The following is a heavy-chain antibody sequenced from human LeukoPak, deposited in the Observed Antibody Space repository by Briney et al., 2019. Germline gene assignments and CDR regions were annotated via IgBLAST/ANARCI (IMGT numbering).Heavy chain of an antibody. D-gene: IGHD3-10*01. CDR1: GFTFSSYS. CDR3: ARDRWFGESHFDY. J-gene: IGHJ4*02. Sequence: PGGSLRLSCAASGFTFSSYSMNWVRQAPGKGLEWVSSISSSSSYIYYADSVKGRFTISRDNAKNSLYLQMNSLRAEDTAVYYCARDRWFGESHFDYWGQGTLVTVSS. CDR2: ISSSSSYI. V-gene: IGHV3-21*01.